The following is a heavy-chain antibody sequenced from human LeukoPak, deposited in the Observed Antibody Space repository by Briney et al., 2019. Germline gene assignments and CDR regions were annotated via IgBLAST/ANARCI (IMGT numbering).Heavy chain of an antibody. CDR1: GGSISSYY. V-gene: IGHV4-59*08. J-gene: IGHJ4*02. Sequence: PSETLSLTCTVSGGSISSYYWSWIRQPPGKGLEWIGYIYYSGSTNYNPSLKSRVTISVDTSKNQFSLKLSSVTAADTAVYYCASWSIRSSGYYYGLEDYWGQGTLVTVSS. CDR2: IYYSGST. CDR3: ASWSIRSSGYYYGLEDY. D-gene: IGHD3-22*01.